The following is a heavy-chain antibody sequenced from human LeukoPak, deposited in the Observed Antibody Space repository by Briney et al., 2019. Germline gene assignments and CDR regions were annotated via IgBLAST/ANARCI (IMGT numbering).Heavy chain of an antibody. J-gene: IGHJ1*01. CDR1: GFTFSSYA. CDR2: ISDSGGST. Sequence: TGGSLRLSCAASGFTFSSYAMSWVRQAPGKGLEWVSIISDSGGSTYYADSVKGRFTISRDNSKNTLYLQMNSLRAEDTAVYYYTKDNSPYSISWLHFFQHWGQGTLVTVSS. CDR3: TKDNSPYSISWLHFFQH. D-gene: IGHD6-13*01. V-gene: IGHV3-23*01.